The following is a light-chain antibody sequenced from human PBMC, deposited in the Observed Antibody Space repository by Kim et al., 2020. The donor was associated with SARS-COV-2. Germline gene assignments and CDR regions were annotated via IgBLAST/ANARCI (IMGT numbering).Light chain of an antibody. CDR2: DVT. J-gene: IGLJ3*02. V-gene: IGLV2-11*01. CDR1: STNIGGYDY. CDR3: CSYAGTYTWV. Sequence: GQSITISFAGTSTNIGGYDYVSWYQQHPGKVPKLMIYDVTRRPSGVPDRFSGSKSGSTASLTISWLQAEDEADYYCCSYAGTYTWVFGGGTQLTVL.